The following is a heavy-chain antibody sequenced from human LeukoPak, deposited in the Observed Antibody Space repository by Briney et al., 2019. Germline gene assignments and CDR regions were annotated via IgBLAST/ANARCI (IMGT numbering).Heavy chain of an antibody. V-gene: IGHV4-39*01. J-gene: IGHJ4*02. Sequence: PSETLSLTCTVSGGSTSSSSYYWGWIRQPPGKGLEWIGSIYYSGSTYYNPSLKSRVTISVDTSKNQFSLKLSSVTAADTAVYYCARRTILGASFDFWGQGTLVTVSS. CDR3: ARRTILGASFDF. CDR1: GGSTSSSSYY. CDR2: IYYSGST. D-gene: IGHD1-26*01.